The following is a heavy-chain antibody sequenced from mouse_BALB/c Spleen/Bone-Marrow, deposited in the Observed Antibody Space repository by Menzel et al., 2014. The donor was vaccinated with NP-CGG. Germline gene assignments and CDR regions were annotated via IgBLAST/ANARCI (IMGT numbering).Heavy chain of an antibody. Sequence: EAKLMESGGGLVKPGGSLKLSCAASGFTFSSYAMSWVRQTPEKRLEWVASISSGGSTFYPDSVKGRFTISRENARNILYLQMSSLRSEDTAMYYCVYGNYSYYYAMDFWGQGTSVTVSS. CDR1: GFTFSSYA. V-gene: IGHV5-6-5*01. CDR2: ISSGGST. J-gene: IGHJ4*01. D-gene: IGHD2-1*01. CDR3: VYGNYSYYYAMDF.